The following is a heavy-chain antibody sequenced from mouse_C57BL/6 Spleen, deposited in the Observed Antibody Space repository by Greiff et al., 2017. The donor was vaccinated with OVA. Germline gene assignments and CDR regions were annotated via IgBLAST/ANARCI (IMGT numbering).Heavy chain of an antibody. CDR3: VRGGANWVYFDY. J-gene: IGHJ2*01. Sequence: EVQGVESGGGLVQPKGSLKLSCAASGFTFNTYAMHWVRQAPGKGLEWVARIRSKSSNYATYYADSVKDRFTISRDDSQSMLYLQMNNLKTEDTAMYYCVRGGANWVYFDYWGQGTTLTVSS. CDR1: GFTFNTYA. CDR2: IRSKSSNYAT. D-gene: IGHD4-1*01. V-gene: IGHV10-3*01.